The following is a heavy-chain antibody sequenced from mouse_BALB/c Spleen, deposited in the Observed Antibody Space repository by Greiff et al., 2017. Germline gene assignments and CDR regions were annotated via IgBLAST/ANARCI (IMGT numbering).Heavy chain of an antibody. CDR2: IYPGDGDT. V-gene: IGHV1-87*01. Sequence: VQLQESGAELARPGASVKLSCKASGYTFTSYWMQWVKQRPGQGLEWIGAIYPGDGDTRYTQKFKGKATLTADKSSSTAYMQLSSLASEDSAVYYCARLGMDYWGQGTSVTVSS. CDR1: GYTFTSYW. D-gene: IGHD2-4*01. J-gene: IGHJ4*01. CDR3: ARLGMDY.